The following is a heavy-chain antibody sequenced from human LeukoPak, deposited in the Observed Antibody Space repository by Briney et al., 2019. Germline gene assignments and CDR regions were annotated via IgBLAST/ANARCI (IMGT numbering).Heavy chain of an antibody. V-gene: IGHV3-48*01. CDR3: AKDELDGYCSGGSCYPYYFDY. CDR2: ISSSSSTI. Sequence: GGSLRLSCAASGFTFSSYSMNWVRQAPGKGLEWVSYISSSSSTIYYADSVKGRFTISRDNSENTLYLQMNNLRPEDTAVYYCAKDELDGYCSGGSCYPYYFDYWGQGTLVTVSS. D-gene: IGHD2-15*01. CDR1: GFTFSSYS. J-gene: IGHJ4*02.